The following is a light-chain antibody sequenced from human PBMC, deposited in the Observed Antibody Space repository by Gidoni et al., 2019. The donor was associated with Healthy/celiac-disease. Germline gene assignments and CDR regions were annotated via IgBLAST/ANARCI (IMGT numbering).Light chain of an antibody. CDR3: QQLNSYPF. CDR2: AAS. Sequence: DIQLTQSPSFLSASVGDRVTITCRASQGISSYLAWYQQKPGKAPKLLIYAASTLQSGVPSRFSGSGSGTEFTLTISSLQPEYFATYYCQQLNSYPFFXGXTKVEIK. V-gene: IGKV1-9*01. J-gene: IGKJ4*01. CDR1: QGISSY.